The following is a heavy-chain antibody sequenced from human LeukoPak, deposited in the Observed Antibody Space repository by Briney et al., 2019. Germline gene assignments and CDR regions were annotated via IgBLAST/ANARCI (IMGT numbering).Heavy chain of an antibody. D-gene: IGHD5-12*01. V-gene: IGHV3-7*01. CDR1: GLTFSSYW. CDR2: IKQDGSEK. CDR3: ARVEATFGYRGYEVDYYYYMDF. Sequence: PGGSLRLSCAASGLTFSSYWMSWVRQAPGKGLEWVANIKQDGSEKYYVDSVKGRFTISRDNAKNSLYLQMNSLRAEDTAVYYCARVEATFGYRGYEVDYYYYMDFWGKGTTVSVSS. J-gene: IGHJ6*03.